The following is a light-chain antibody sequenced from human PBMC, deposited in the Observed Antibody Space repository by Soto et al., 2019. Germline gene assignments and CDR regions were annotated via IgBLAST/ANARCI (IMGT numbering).Light chain of an antibody. Sequence: QLVLTQPPSASGTPGQRVTISCSGSSSNIGSNTVNWYQQLPGTAPKLLIYNNNQRPSGVPDRFSGSKSVTSASLAISGLQSEDEADHYCAAWDDSLNTWVFGGGTQLTVL. CDR1: SSNIGSNT. CDR2: NNN. V-gene: IGLV1-44*01. CDR3: AAWDDSLNTWV. J-gene: IGLJ3*02.